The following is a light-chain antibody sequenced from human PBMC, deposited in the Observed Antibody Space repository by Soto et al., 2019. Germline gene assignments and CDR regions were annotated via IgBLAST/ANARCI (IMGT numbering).Light chain of an antibody. J-gene: IGKJ1*01. V-gene: IGKV3-15*01. CDR2: GAS. CDR1: QIVSSN. CDR3: QQYNNWPRT. Sequence: EIVMTQSPATLSVSPGERATLSCRASQIVSSNLAWYQQKPGQSPRLLIYGASTMATGIPARFSGSGSGTEFTLTISSLQSEDFAVYYGQQYNNWPRTCGQGPKVEIK.